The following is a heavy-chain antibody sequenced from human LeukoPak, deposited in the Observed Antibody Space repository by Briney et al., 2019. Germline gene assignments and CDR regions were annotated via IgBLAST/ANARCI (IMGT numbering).Heavy chain of an antibody. V-gene: IGHV3-53*01. J-gene: IGHJ4*02. D-gene: IGHD4-17*01. CDR3: ARVVDHDYGDYYLDY. Sequence: GGSLRLSCAASGFTFSSYAMSWVRQAPGKGLECISVIYSGGSTDYADSVKGRLTISRDNSKNTLYLQMNSLRAEDTAVYYCARVVDHDYGDYYLDYWGQGTLVTVSS. CDR2: IYSGGST. CDR1: GFTFSSYA.